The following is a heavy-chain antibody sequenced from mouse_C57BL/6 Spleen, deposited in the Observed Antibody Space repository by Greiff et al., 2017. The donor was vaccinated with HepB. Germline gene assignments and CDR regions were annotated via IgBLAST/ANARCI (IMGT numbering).Heavy chain of an antibody. Sequence: QVQLQQPGAELVKPGASVNVSCKASGYTFTSYWMHWVKQRPGQGLEWIGRIHPSDSDTNYNQKFKGKATLTVDKSSSTAYMQLSSLTSEDSAVYYGAIPFSYGNYAFFDYWGQGTTLTVSS. D-gene: IGHD2-1*01. CDR2: IHPSDSDT. CDR3: AIPFSYGNYAFFDY. CDR1: GYTFTSYW. J-gene: IGHJ2*01. V-gene: IGHV1-74*01.